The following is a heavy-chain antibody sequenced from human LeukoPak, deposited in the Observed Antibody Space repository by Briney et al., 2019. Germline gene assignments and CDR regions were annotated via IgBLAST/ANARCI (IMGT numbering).Heavy chain of an antibody. J-gene: IGHJ4*02. CDR2: INPNSGGT. CDR1: GYTFTGYY. V-gene: IGHV1-2*06. D-gene: IGHD6-19*01. CDR3: ARVIGGSGWYDY. Sequence: ASVKVSCKASGYTFTGYYMHWARQAPGQGLEWMGRINPNSGGTNYAQKFQGRVTMTRDTSISTAYMELSRLRSDDTAVYYCARVIGGSGWYDYWDQGTLVTVSS.